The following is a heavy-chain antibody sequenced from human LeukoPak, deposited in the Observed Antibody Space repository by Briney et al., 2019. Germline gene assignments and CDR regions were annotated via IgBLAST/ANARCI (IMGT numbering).Heavy chain of an antibody. CDR1: GYTFTGYY. Sequence: ASVKVSCKASGYTFTGYYMHWVRQAPGQGLEWMGWINPNSGGTNYAQKFQGRVTMTRDTSISTAYMELSRLRSDDTAVYYCARERAGYGGLGPWGQGTLVTVSS. J-gene: IGHJ5*02. CDR3: ARERAGYGGLGP. D-gene: IGHD4-23*01. CDR2: INPNSGGT. V-gene: IGHV1-2*02.